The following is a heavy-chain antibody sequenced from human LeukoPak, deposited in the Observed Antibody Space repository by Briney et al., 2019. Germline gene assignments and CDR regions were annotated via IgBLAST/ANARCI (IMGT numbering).Heavy chain of an antibody. CDR3: ARGPTISETGYFDY. CDR2: IFYSVST. V-gene: IGHV4-39*01. Sequence: SETLSLTCTVSGGSISSSSYYWGWIRQPPGKGLEWIGNIFYSVSTYYNPSLKSRVTISVGTSKNQFSLKLSSVTAADTAVYYCARGPTISETGYFDYWGQGTLVTVSS. J-gene: IGHJ4*03. D-gene: IGHD1-1*01. CDR1: GGSISSSSYY.